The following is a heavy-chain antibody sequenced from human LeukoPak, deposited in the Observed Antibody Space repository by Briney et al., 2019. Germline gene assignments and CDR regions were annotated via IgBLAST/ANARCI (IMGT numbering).Heavy chain of an antibody. CDR3: GRGGSSGVDY. Sequence: ASVKVSCKTPGYTFTDNALHWVRQAPGQRLDWMGWIRTDNGDTKYSQKFQGRVTLTRDTSASTVYVELNSLRSEDTAVYYCGRGGSSGVDYWGQGTLVTVSS. J-gene: IGHJ4*02. D-gene: IGHD2-15*01. CDR2: IRTDNGDT. V-gene: IGHV1-3*04. CDR1: GYTFTDNA.